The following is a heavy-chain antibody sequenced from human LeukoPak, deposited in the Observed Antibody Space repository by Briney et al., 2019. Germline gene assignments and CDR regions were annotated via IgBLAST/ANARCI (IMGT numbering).Heavy chain of an antibody. CDR3: ARDLHFDAFDI. CDR2: MNPNSGNT. Sequence: GASVKVSCKASGYTFTSYDINRVRQATGQGLEWMGWMNPNSGNTGYAQKFQGRVTITRNTSISAAYMELSSLRSEDTAVYYCARDLHFDAFDIWGQGTMVTVSS. D-gene: IGHD3-3*02. J-gene: IGHJ3*02. CDR1: GYTFTSYD. V-gene: IGHV1-8*03.